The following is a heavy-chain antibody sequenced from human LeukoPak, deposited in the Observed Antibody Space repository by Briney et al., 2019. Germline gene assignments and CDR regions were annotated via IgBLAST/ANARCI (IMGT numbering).Heavy chain of an antibody. CDR3: ARAHNYYDSSGYYPQLLGFDY. V-gene: IGHV1-18*01. Sequence: ASVKVSCKASGYTFTSYGISWVRQAPGQGLEWMGWISAFNGNTNYAQKLQGRVTMTTDTSTCTAYMELRSLRSDDTAVYYCARAHNYYDSSGYYPQLLGFDYWGQGTLVTVSS. CDR1: GYTFTSYG. D-gene: IGHD3-22*01. CDR2: ISAFNGNT. J-gene: IGHJ4*02.